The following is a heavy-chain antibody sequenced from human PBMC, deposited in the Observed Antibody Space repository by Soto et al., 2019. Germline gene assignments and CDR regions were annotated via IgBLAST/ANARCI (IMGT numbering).Heavy chain of an antibody. CDR1: GGTFSTSA. CDR3: ARDKDRVLLGGNYYSAMDV. CDR2: IIPIFGTA. D-gene: IGHD2-8*01. J-gene: IGHJ6*02. V-gene: IGHV1-69*12. Sequence: QVQLVQSGAEVMQPGSSVRVSCKASGGTFSTSAISWVRQAPGQGLEWMGGIIPIFGTADYAQKFQGRVTITADASTSTAYMELSSLRSEDTAVYFCARDKDRVLLGGNYYSAMDVWGQGTTVTVSS.